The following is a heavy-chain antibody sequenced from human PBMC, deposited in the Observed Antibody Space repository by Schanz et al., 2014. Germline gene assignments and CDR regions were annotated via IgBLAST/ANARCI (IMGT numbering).Heavy chain of an antibody. Sequence: EEQMVESGGGLVKPGGSLILSCAASRLTFANEDIHWVRQAPGKGLEWVSDINSRNEEFSIDSVRGRFTIFRDNPKKSAYLQMNSLRADDTAVYYCSRGMVGGLDCWGQGTLVTVSS. CDR3: SRGMVGGLDC. J-gene: IGHJ4*02. CDR2: INSRNEE. V-gene: IGHV3-21*01. D-gene: IGHD3-10*01. CDR1: RLTFANED.